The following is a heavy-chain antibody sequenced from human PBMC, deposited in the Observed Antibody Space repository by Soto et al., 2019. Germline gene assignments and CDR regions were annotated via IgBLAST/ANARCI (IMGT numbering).Heavy chain of an antibody. CDR1: GYTFTSYG. Sequence: ASVKVSCKASGYTFTSYGISGVRRAPGQGLEWMGWISAYNGNTNYAQKLQGRVTMTTDTSTSTAYMELRSLRSDDTAVYYCARDGGPVYYDSSGPWGQGTLVTVSS. D-gene: IGHD3-22*01. CDR3: ARDGGPVYYDSSGP. V-gene: IGHV1-18*04. CDR2: ISAYNGNT. J-gene: IGHJ5*02.